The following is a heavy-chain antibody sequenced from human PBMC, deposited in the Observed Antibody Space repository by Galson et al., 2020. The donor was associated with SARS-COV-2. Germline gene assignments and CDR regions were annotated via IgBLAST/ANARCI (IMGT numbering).Heavy chain of an antibody. D-gene: IGHD3-22*01. V-gene: IGHV4-61*01. J-gene: IGHJ4*02. CDR1: GGSVRSDRYY. CDR3: ARETYDSSGYYYDY. CDR2: VSYGGGS. Sequence: SETLSLTCTVSGGSVRSDRYYWSWIRQPPGKGLEWIGYVSYGGGSSYNPSLKSRVTISVDTSKNQFSLKVSSVTAADTALYYCARETYDSSGYYYDYWGQGTLVTVSS.